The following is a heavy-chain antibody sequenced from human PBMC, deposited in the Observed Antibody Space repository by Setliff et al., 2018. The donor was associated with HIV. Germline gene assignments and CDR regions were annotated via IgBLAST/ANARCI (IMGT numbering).Heavy chain of an antibody. Sequence: ASVKVSCKASGGTFSNYAISWVRQAPGQGLEWMGGIIPILGIKKYAQNFQGRVVIATFATTAYMELRSLRSEDTGLYYCARERDSSGYQFDPWGQGTLVTVSS. CDR2: IIPILGIK. CDR3: ARERDSSGYQFDP. J-gene: IGHJ5*02. V-gene: IGHV1-69*10. D-gene: IGHD3-22*01. CDR1: GGTFSNYA.